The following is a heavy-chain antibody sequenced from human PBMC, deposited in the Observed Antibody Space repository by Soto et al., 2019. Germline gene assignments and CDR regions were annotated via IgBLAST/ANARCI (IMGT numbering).Heavy chain of an antibody. CDR3: AREVVVVAALNWFDP. J-gene: IGHJ5*02. Sequence: PSETLSLTCAVSGGSISSGGYSWSWIRQPPGKGLEWIGYIYYSGSTYYNPSLKSRVTISVDTSKNQFSLKLSSVTAADTAVYYCAREVVVVAALNWFDPWGQGTLVTVSS. D-gene: IGHD2-15*01. CDR1: GGSISSGGYS. V-gene: IGHV4-30-2*05. CDR2: IYYSGST.